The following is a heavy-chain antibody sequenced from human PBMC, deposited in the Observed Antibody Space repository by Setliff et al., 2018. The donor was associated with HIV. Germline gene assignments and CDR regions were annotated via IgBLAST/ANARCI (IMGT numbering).Heavy chain of an antibody. CDR2: INPKFGGT. V-gene: IGHV1-2*02. CDR3: ARETQTNSGSYLA. D-gene: IGHD3-10*01. Sequence: ASVKVSCKASGYTFTDYYFHWVRQAPGQGLEWMGWINPKFGGTLYAQKFQGRVTMTRDMSISTVYMELSSLSSDDAAVYYCARETQTNSGSYLAWGQGTLVTVSS. J-gene: IGHJ4*02. CDR1: GYTFTDYY.